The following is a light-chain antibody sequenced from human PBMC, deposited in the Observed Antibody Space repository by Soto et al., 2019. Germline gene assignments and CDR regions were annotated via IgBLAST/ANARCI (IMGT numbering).Light chain of an antibody. CDR2: RNN. CDR3: AAWDDSLSGVL. J-gene: IGLJ2*01. CDR1: SSNIGSNY. Sequence: QSALTQPPSASGTPGQRVTISCSGSSSNIGSNYAYWYQQLPGTAPKLLIYRNNQRPSGVPDRFSGSKSGTSASLAISGLRSEDEADYYCAAWDDSLSGVLFGGGTKLTVL. V-gene: IGLV1-47*01.